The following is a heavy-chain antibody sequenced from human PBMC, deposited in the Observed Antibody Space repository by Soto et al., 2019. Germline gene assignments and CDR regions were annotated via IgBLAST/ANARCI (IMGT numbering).Heavy chain of an antibody. V-gene: IGHV3-23*01. J-gene: IGHJ4*02. CDR2: MSGDGAAT. D-gene: IGHD6-13*01. Sequence: EVQLLESGGGLVQPGGSLILSCAASGFTFSNYAMAWVRQAPGQGLEWVSGMSGDGAATYYADSVKGRFTISRDNSKNTLYLQMHSLRAEDTAVYYCAKDSLPSTRGYQYFDHWGQGSLVTVSS. CDR3: AKDSLPSTRGYQYFDH. CDR1: GFTFSNYA.